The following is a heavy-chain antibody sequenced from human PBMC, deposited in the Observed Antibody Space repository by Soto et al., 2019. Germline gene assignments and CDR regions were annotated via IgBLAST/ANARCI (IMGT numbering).Heavy chain of an antibody. D-gene: IGHD2-21*01. V-gene: IGHV4-39*01. Sequence: SETLSLTCTVSGGSISSSSYYWGWIRQPPGKGLEWIGSIYYSGSTYYNPSLKSRVTISVDASKNQFSLKLSSVTAADTAVYYCAGLIGGGDCYDYWGQGTLVTVSS. CDR3: AGLIGGGDCYDY. CDR2: IYYSGST. CDR1: GGSISSSSYY. J-gene: IGHJ4*02.